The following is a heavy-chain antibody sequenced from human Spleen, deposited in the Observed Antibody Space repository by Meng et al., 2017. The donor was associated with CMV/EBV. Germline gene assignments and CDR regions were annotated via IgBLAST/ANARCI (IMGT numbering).Heavy chain of an antibody. J-gene: IGHJ5*02. CDR2: ISSNGGST. D-gene: IGHD6-19*01. CDR1: GFTFSNYA. Sequence: GESLKISCAASGFTFSNYAMHWVRQAPGKGLEYVSAISSNGGSTYYADSVKGRFTISRDNSKNTLYLQMGSLRAEDMAVYYCSRDLRSLTSIAVGFDPWGQGTLVTVSS. V-gene: IGHV3-64*02. CDR3: SRDLRSLTSIAVGFDP.